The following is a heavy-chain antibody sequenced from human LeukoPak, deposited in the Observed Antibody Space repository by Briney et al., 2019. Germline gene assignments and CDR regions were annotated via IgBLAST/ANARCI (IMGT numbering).Heavy chain of an antibody. V-gene: IGHV3-74*01. D-gene: IGHD3-3*01. CDR2: INSDGSST. CDR3: ARDKYDFWSGPSRGFDP. Sequence: QPGGSLRLSCAASGFTFSSYWMHWVRQAPGKGLVWVSRINSDGSSTSYADSVKGRFTISRDNSKNTLYLQMNSLRAEDTAVYYCARDKYDFWSGPSRGFDPWGQGTLVTVSS. J-gene: IGHJ5*02. CDR1: GFTFSSYW.